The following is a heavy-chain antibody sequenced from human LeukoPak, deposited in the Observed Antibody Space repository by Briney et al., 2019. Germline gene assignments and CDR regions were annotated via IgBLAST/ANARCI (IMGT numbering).Heavy chain of an antibody. CDR3: AAGRGADFDY. CDR1: GYSFTSYW. V-gene: IGHV5-10-1*01. CDR2: IDPSDSYT. J-gene: IGHJ4*02. Sequence: GESLKISCKGSGYSFTSYWISWVRQMPGKGLEWMGRIDPSDSYTNYSPSFQGHVTISADKSISTAYLQWGSLKASDTAMYYCAAGRGADFDYWGQGTLVTVSS.